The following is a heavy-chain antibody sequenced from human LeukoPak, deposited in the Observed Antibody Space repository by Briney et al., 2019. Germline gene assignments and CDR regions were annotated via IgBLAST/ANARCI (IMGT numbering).Heavy chain of an antibody. CDR1: GFTFSTYW. V-gene: IGHV3-74*01. Sequence: GGSLRVSCAASGFTFSTYWMHWVRQAPGKGLVWVSRISGDGSTTRYADSVKGRFTISRDNAKNTLSLQMSSLRAEDTAVYYCARDNNWNYPDYWGQGTLVTVSS. J-gene: IGHJ4*02. D-gene: IGHD1-7*01. CDR3: ARDNNWNYPDY. CDR2: ISGDGSTT.